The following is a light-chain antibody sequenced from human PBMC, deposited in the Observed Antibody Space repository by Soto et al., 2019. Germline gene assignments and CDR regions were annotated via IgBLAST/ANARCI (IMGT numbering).Light chain of an antibody. Sequence: QSVLAQPRSVSGSPGQSVTISCTGTSSDVGNYNYVSWYQHHPGKAPKLIIYDVSKRPSGVPDRFSGSKSGNTASLTISGLQAEDEADYYCCSYAGSYTFIFGGGTKLTVL. CDR3: CSYAGSYTFI. CDR1: SSDVGNYNY. J-gene: IGLJ2*01. CDR2: DVS. V-gene: IGLV2-11*01.